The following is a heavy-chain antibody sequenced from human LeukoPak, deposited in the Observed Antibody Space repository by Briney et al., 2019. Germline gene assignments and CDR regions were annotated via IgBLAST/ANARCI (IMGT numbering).Heavy chain of an antibody. J-gene: IGHJ6*03. CDR1: GYSISSGYY. CDR2: IYHSGST. Sequence: RPSETLSLTCTVSGYSISSGYYWGWIRQPPGKGLEWIGSIYHSGSTYYNPSLKSRVTISVDTSKNQFSLKLSSVTAADTAVYYCARATNYCSGGSCYFSYYYYYMDVWGKGTTVTVSS. V-gene: IGHV4-38-2*02. CDR3: ARATNYCSGGSCYFSYYYYYMDV. D-gene: IGHD2-15*01.